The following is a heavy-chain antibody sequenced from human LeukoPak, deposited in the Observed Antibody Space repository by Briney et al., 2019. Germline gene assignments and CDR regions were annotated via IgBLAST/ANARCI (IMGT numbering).Heavy chain of an antibody. V-gene: IGHV1-2*02. CDR1: GYTFTGYY. D-gene: IGHD5-12*01. J-gene: IGHJ4*02. Sequence: ASVKVSCKASGYTFTGYYMHWVRQAPGQGLEWMGWINPNSGGTNYAQKFQGRVTMTRDTSISTAYMELSRLRSDDTAVYYCAREGSSVDIVATMNYWGQGTLVTVSS. CDR2: INPNSGGT. CDR3: AREGSSVDIVATMNY.